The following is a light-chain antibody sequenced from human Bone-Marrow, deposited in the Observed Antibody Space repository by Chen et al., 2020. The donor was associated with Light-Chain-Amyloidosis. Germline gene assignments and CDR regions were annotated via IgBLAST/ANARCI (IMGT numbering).Light chain of an antibody. CDR1: DLPTKE. Sequence: SYGLTQPPSVSVSPGQTARLTCSGDDLPTKEAYWYQQKPGQAPVLVIHRDTERPSGISERFAGSSAGTTATLTIIGVQAEDEADYHCQSADSSGTYDVIFGGGTKLTVL. V-gene: IGLV3-25*03. CDR3: QSADSSGTYDVI. CDR2: RDT. J-gene: IGLJ2*01.